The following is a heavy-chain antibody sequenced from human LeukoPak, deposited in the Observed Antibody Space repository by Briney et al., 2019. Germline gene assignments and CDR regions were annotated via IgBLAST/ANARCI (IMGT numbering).Heavy chain of an antibody. D-gene: IGHD3-10*01. CDR2: ISDSDST. J-gene: IGHJ3*02. V-gene: IGHV3-23*01. CDR3: AKPTTMVRGVYDAFDI. Sequence: GGSLRLTCAASGFTFSSYAMSWVRQAPGKGLEWVSTISDSDSTYYVDSVKGRFTISRDNSKNTLYLQMNSLRAEDTAVYYCAKPTTMVRGVYDAFDIWGQGTMVTVSS. CDR1: GFTFSSYA.